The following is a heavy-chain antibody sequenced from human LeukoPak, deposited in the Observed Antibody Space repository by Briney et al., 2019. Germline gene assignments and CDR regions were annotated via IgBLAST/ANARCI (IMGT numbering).Heavy chain of an antibody. J-gene: IGHJ4*02. CDR2: ISYDGSNK. Sequence: PGGSLRLSCAASGFTFSSYAMHWVRQAPGKGLEWVAVISYDGSNKYYADSVKGRFTISRDNSKNTLYLQMNSLRAEDTAVYYCARVGGYSYGPFDYWGQGTLVTVSS. D-gene: IGHD5-18*01. V-gene: IGHV3-30-3*01. CDR3: ARVGGYSYGPFDY. CDR1: GFTFSSYA.